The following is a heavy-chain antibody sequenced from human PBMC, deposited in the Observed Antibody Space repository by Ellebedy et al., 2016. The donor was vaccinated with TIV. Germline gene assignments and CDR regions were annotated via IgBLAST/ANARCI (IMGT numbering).Heavy chain of an antibody. CDR1: GYSFITYW. V-gene: IGHV5-51*01. CDR3: ARWWSKRGGDNNGVY. Sequence: GGSLRLXXKASGYSFITYWIGWVRQMPGKGLEWMGVIYPGNSDTRYSPSFQGQVTISADKSISTAYLQWSSLKASDTAIYYCARWWSKRGGDNNGVYWGQGTLVTVSS. D-gene: IGHD2-15*01. CDR2: IYPGNSDT. J-gene: IGHJ4*02.